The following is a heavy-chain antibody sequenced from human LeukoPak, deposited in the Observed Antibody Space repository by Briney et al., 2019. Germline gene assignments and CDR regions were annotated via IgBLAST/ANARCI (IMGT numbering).Heavy chain of an antibody. J-gene: IGHJ3*02. CDR1: GYTFTSYG. D-gene: IGHD6-13*01. CDR3: ARDSYTYSSSPRDAFDI. Sequence: ASVKVSCKPSGYTFTSYGISWVRQAPGQGLEWMGWISAYNGNTNYAQKLQGRVTMTTDTSTSTAYMELRSLRSDDTAVYYCARDSYTYSSSPRDAFDIWGQGTMVTVSS. CDR2: ISAYNGNT. V-gene: IGHV1-18*01.